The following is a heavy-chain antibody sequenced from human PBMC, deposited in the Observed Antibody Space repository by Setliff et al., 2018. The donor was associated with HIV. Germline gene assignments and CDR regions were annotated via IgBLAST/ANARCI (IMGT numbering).Heavy chain of an antibody. J-gene: IGHJ4*02. CDR3: ARNRVVPAAISDY. Sequence: GASVKVSCKASGYTFNNYGISWVRQAPGQGLEWMGWINTHSGYTNYAQNVQGRVTVTMDTSTSTAYMELRSLRSDDTAVYYCARNRVVPAAISDYWGQGTLVTVSS. CDR2: INTHSGYT. CDR1: GYTFNNYG. V-gene: IGHV1-18*01. D-gene: IGHD2-2*01.